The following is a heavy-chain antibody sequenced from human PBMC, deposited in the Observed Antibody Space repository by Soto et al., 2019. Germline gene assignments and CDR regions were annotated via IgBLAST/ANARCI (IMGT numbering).Heavy chain of an antibody. D-gene: IGHD2-15*01. Sequence: QVQLVQSGAEVKKPGSSVKVSCKASGGTFSSYAISWVRQAPGQGLEWMGGIIPIFGTAAYAQKFQGRVTSTADDSTSTAYMKLSSLRSEDTAVYYCAGRGCCSGGSCPLNYYYYYGMDVWGQGTTVTVSS. CDR3: AGRGCCSGGSCPLNYYYYYGMDV. CDR1: GGTFSSYA. V-gene: IGHV1-69*12. CDR2: IIPIFGTA. J-gene: IGHJ6*02.